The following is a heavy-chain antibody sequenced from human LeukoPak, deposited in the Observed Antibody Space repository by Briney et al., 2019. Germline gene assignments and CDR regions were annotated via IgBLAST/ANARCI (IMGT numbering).Heavy chain of an antibody. J-gene: IGHJ3*02. V-gene: IGHV3-66*01. CDR3: AREAIQLWGGGGGTFDI. D-gene: IGHD5-18*01. Sequence: GGSLRLSCAASGFTVSSNYMSWVRQAPGKGLEWVSVIYSGGSTYYADSVKGRFTISRDNSKNTLYLQMNSLRAEDTAVYYWAREAIQLWGGGGGTFDIWGQGTMVTVSS. CDR1: GFTVSSNY. CDR2: IYSGGST.